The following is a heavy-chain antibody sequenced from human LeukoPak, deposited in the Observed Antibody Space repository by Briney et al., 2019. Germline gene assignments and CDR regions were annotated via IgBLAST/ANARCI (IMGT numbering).Heavy chain of an antibody. CDR2: INTDGSNT. J-gene: IGHJ6*03. Sequence: GGSLRLSCAASGFTFSRYWMHWARHAPGKGLVWVSRINTDGSNTNYADSVKGRFTISRDNAKNTLYLQMNSLRAEDTAVYYCAKDATAVVGTVYMDVWGKGTTVTISS. CDR1: GFTFSRYW. V-gene: IGHV3-74*01. CDR3: AKDATAVVGTVYMDV. D-gene: IGHD6-13*01.